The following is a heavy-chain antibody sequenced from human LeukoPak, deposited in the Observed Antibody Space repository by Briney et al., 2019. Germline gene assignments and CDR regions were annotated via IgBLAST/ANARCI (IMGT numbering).Heavy chain of an antibody. CDR3: AREGHYYDSSGTYYFDY. J-gene: IGHJ4*02. CDR2: IFYDGSIQ. Sequence: GGSLRLSCTASGFTFSNYAMHWVRQAPGKGLEWVAVIFYDGSIQYYADSVKGRFTISRDNSKNTLYLQMNSLRAEDTAVYYCAREGHYYDSSGTYYFDYWGQGTLVTVSS. CDR1: GFTFSNYA. V-gene: IGHV3-30*14. D-gene: IGHD3-22*01.